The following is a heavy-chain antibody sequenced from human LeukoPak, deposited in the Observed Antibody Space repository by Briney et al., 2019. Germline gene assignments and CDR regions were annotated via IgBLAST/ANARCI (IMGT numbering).Heavy chain of an antibody. J-gene: IGHJ4*02. CDR1: GFTFSRNW. Sequence: GGSLRLPCAASGFTFSRNWMHWVRQVPGKGLVWVSRINSGGSTTNYADSVKGRFTISRDNAKNTLYLQMNSLRAEDTAVYYCAREYSGSGTLFDYWGREPWSPSPQ. D-gene: IGHD3-10*01. CDR3: AREYSGSGTLFDY. V-gene: IGHV3-74*01. CDR2: INSGGSTT.